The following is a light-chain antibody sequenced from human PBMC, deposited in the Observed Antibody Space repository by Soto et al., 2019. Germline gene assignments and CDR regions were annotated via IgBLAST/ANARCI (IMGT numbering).Light chain of an antibody. Sequence: IVLTQSPGTLSLSPGERATLSCRATQSVSSNYFAWYQQKAGEAPMLLFYGASSRPTGIPDRFSGSGSGTDFTLTISRLEPEDFAVYYCQQYRRPPLTFGQGTRLEIK. V-gene: IGKV3-20*01. CDR1: QSVSSNY. CDR2: GAS. J-gene: IGKJ5*01. CDR3: QQYRRPPLT.